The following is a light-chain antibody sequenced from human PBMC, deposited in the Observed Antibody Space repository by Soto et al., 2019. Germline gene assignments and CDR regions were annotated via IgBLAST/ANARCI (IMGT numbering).Light chain of an antibody. CDR3: QAWDSRTVV. CDR1: KLEDKY. J-gene: IGLJ2*01. CDR2: QDR. Sequence: SYELTQPPSVSVSPGQTASITCSGDKLEDKYACWYQQKPGQSPVVVIYQDRKRPSGIPERFSGSNSGNTATLTISGTQAMDEADYYCQAWDSRTVVFGGGTKLTVL. V-gene: IGLV3-1*01.